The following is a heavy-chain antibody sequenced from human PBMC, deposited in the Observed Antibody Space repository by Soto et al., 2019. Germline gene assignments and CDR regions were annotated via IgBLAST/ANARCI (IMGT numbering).Heavy chain of an antibody. V-gene: IGHV4-28*01. CDR2: IYYSGTT. CDR3: ARRESQGPIDY. Sequence: QVQLQESGPGLVKPSYTLSLTCAVSGYSISSSNWWGWIRQPPGKGLEWIGYIYYSGTTYYNPSLKRRVTMSVDTSKNQFSLKLTSVTAGDTAVYYCARRESQGPIDYWGQGTLVTVSS. D-gene: IGHD1-26*01. CDR1: GYSISSSNW. J-gene: IGHJ4*02.